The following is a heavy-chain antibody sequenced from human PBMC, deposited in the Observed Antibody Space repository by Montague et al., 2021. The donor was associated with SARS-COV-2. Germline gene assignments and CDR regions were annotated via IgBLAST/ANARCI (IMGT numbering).Heavy chain of an antibody. J-gene: IGHJ6*02. Sequence: SETLSLTCTVSGDSISDYYWGWIRQPPGMGLEWIGYIFRSGVTNYSPPLKSRVIISLDTSKSQFSLRLSSVTAADTAIYYCARTSRGSRYFYGVDVWGQGTAVTVSS. CDR2: IFRSGVT. V-gene: IGHV4-59*01. D-gene: IGHD3-10*01. CDR1: GDSISDYY. CDR3: ARTSRGSRYFYGVDV.